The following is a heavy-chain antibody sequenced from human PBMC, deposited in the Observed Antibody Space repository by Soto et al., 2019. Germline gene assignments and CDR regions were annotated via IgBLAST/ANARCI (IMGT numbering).Heavy chain of an antibody. CDR3: ARDNDYSNYDWFDP. J-gene: IGHJ5*02. V-gene: IGHV3-33*01. D-gene: IGHD4-4*01. Sequence: TGGSLRLSCAASGFTFSSYGMHWVRQAPGKGLEWVAVIWYDGSNKYYADSVKGRFTISRDNSKNTLYLQMNSLRAEDTAVYYCARDNDYSNYDWFDPWGQGTLVTVSS. CDR1: GFTFSSYG. CDR2: IWYDGSNK.